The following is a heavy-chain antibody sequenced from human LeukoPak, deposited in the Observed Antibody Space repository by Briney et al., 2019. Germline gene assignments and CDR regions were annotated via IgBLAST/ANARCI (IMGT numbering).Heavy chain of an antibody. J-gene: IGHJ5*02. Sequence: GGSLRLSCAASGFTFSSYAMHWVRQAPGKGLEYVSAISSNGGSTYYANSVKGRFTISRDNAKNSLYLQMNSLRAEDTAVYYCYFSRWFDPWGQGTLVTVSS. D-gene: IGHD2/OR15-2a*01. V-gene: IGHV3-64*01. CDR1: GFTFSSYA. CDR2: ISSNGGST. CDR3: YFSRWFDP.